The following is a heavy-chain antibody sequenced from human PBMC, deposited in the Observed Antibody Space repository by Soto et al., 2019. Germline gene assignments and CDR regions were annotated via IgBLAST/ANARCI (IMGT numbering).Heavy chain of an antibody. CDR3: ASPPTNLDYGDDNWFDP. D-gene: IGHD4-17*01. CDR2: IKQDGSEK. J-gene: IGHJ5*02. CDR1: GFTFSRYW. Sequence: EVQLVESGGGLVQTGGSLRLSCAASGFTFSRYWMSWVRQAPGKGLEWVANIKQDGSEKYYVDSVKGRFTISRDNAKNSLYLQMNSLRAGDTAVYYCASPPTNLDYGDDNWFDPWGQGTLVTVSS. V-gene: IGHV3-7*01.